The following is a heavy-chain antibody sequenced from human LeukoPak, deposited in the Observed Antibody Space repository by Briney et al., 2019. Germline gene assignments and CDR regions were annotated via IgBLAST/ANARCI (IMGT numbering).Heavy chain of an antibody. CDR1: GFSFSSYW. D-gene: IGHD3-10*01. Sequence: GGSLRLSCEGSGFSFSSYWMTWVRQLPGQGPEGVANIRQDESERYFADSVKGRFTISRDNAKKSVYLHMSSLRAEDTALYYCARLSAYYYGSYFYYYMDVWGKGTTVTVSS. J-gene: IGHJ6*03. V-gene: IGHV3-7*01. CDR2: IRQDESER. CDR3: ARLSAYYYGSYFYYYMDV.